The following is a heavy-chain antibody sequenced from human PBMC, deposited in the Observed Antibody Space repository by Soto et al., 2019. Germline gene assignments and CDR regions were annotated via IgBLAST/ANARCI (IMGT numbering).Heavy chain of an antibody. Sequence: PGESLKISCKASGYIIKNYWIGWVRQMPGQGLEWMGIIFPDDSDTRYSPSFQGHVTISVDKSISTAYVQWSSLKASDSAIYYCFRGGVTSRTFDYWGQGTLGTVS. CDR1: GYIIKNYW. CDR2: IFPDDSDT. V-gene: IGHV5-51*01. D-gene: IGHD3-16*01. J-gene: IGHJ4*02. CDR3: FRGGVTSRTFDY.